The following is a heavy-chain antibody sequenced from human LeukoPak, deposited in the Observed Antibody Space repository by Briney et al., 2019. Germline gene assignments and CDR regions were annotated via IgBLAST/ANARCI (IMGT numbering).Heavy chain of an antibody. D-gene: IGHD2-8*01. Sequence: GGSLRLSCAASGFTFSSYAMHWVRQAPGKGLEWVAVISYDGSNKYYADSVKGRFTISRDNSKNTLYLQMNSLRAEDTAVYYCARAKARPHCTNGVCFPNYYYYYGMDVWGQGTTVTVSS. CDR1: GFTFSSYA. J-gene: IGHJ6*02. V-gene: IGHV3-30*04. CDR2: ISYDGSNK. CDR3: ARAKARPHCTNGVCFPNYYYYYGMDV.